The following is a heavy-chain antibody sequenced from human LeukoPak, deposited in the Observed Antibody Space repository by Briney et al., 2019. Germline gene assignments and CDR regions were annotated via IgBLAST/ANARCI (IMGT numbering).Heavy chain of an antibody. CDR2: INHSGST. J-gene: IGHJ5*02. CDR3: AREGYYGSLGFDP. D-gene: IGHD3-10*01. V-gene: IGHV4-34*01. CDR1: GGSFSGYY. Sequence: SETLSLTCAVYGGSFSGYYWSWIRQPPGKGLEWIGEINHSGSTDYNPSLKSRVTISVDTSKNQFSLKLSSVTAADTAVYYCAREGYYGSLGFDPWGQGTLVTVSP.